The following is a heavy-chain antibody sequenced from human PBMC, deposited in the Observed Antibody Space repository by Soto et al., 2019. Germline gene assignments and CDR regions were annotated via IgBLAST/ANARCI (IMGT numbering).Heavy chain of an antibody. J-gene: IGHJ6*02. V-gene: IGHV5-51*01. CDR2: IYPGDSDT. CDR1: GYSFTSYW. Sequence: PVESLKISCKGSGYSFTSYWIGWVRQMPGKGLEWMGIIYPGDSDTRYSPSFQGQVTISADKSISTAYLQWSSLKASDAAMYYCARLRSPKKYYYYGMDVWGQGTTVTVSS. D-gene: IGHD2-15*01. CDR3: ARLRSPKKYYYYGMDV.